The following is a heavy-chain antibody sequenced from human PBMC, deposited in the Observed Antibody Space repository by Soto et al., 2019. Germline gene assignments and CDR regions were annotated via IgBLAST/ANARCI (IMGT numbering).Heavy chain of an antibody. V-gene: IGHV1-69*06. CDR2: IVPFFGTP. CDR3: AREMASGYSRTWFDP. D-gene: IGHD2-21*01. CDR1: GGTFSRNA. J-gene: IGHJ5*02. Sequence: QLQLVQSGAEVKKPGSSVKVSCKASGGTFSRNAISWVRQAPGQGPEWMGGIVPFFGTPNYAQKFRGRVSITADNSTNSVNMELNSLTSEDTATYYCAREMASGYSRTWFDPWGQGTLVTVSS.